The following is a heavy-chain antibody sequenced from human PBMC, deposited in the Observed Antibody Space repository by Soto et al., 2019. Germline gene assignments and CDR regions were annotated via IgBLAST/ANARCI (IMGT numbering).Heavy chain of an antibody. CDR3: ATYSGNYERYGVYYGMDV. D-gene: IGHD1-26*01. Sequence: GGSLRLSCAASGFTFSSYGMHWVRQAPGKGLEWVAVISYDGSNKYYADSVKGRFTISRDNAKNSLHLEVNSPRAEDTAVYYCATYSGNYERYGVYYGMDVWGQGTTVTVSS. CDR2: ISYDGSNK. V-gene: IGHV3-30*03. J-gene: IGHJ6*02. CDR1: GFTFSSYG.